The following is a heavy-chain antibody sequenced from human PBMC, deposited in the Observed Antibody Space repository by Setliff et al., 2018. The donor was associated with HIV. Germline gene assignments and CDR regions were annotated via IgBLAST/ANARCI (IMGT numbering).Heavy chain of an antibody. Sequence: ASVKVSCKTSGGTFRSQAIHWVRQAPGQGLEWMGRINPSTGDTNYAQNFQDRVTLTRDTSITTAYMELSRLRSDDTAVYFCARGGYYGYENWFDSWGQGTLVTVSS. D-gene: IGHD5-12*01. V-gene: IGHV1-2*06. CDR1: GGTFRSQA. CDR3: ARGGYYGYENWFDS. CDR2: INPSTGDT. J-gene: IGHJ5*01.